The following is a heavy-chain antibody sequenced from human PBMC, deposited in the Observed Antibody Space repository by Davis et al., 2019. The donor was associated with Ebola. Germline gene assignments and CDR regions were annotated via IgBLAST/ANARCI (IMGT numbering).Heavy chain of an antibody. CDR3: ARHRKAIFGVGRLFDL. CDR1: GDSISSGHY. CDR2: IYYSGKT. J-gene: IGHJ2*01. Sequence: PSETLSLTCTVSGDSISSGHYWGWIRQPPGKGPEWIGSIYYSGKTYYYPYLKSRVTISVDTSKNQFSLKLSSVTAADTAVYYCARHRKAIFGVGRLFDLWGRGTLVTVSS. D-gene: IGHD3-3*01. V-gene: IGHV4-38-2*02.